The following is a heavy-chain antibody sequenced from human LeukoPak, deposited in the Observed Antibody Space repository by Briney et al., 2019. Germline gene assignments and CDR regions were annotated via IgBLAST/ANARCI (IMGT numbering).Heavy chain of an antibody. CDR3: ARESTRASPGY. CDR2: IIGSGGST. D-gene: IGHD5/OR15-5a*01. J-gene: IGHJ4*02. CDR1: GFTFNNYA. V-gene: IGHV3-23*01. Sequence: GGSLRLSCAASGFTFNNYAMSWVRQAPGKGLEWVSGIIGSGGSTYYADSVKGRFTISRDNSKNTLYLQMNSLTAEDTGVYYCARESTRASPGYWGQGTLVTVSS.